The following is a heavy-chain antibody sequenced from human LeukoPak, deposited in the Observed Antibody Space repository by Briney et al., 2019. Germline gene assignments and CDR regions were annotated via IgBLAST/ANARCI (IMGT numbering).Heavy chain of an antibody. CDR3: ATRGY. Sequence: SETLFLTCTVSGGSISSDYWQWIRQPPGKGLEWVGYIYNSGNNHYNSSLKSRLTISIATSKNQFSLKLASVTAADTAVYYCATRGYWGQGALVAVSS. CDR1: GGSISSDY. V-gene: IGHV4-59*08. D-gene: IGHD3-10*01. J-gene: IGHJ4*02. CDR2: IYNSGNN.